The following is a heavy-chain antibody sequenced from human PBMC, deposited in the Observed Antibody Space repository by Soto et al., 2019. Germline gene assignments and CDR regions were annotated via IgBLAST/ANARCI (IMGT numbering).Heavy chain of an antibody. CDR3: AKEEQLWLFPY. CDR2: ISGSDDRK. D-gene: IGHD6-19*01. CDR1: GIAFRGYA. J-gene: IGHJ4*02. V-gene: IGHV3-23*01. Sequence: PGVPLRLSCAASGIAFRGYAMISVRQAPGKGLEWVSAISGSDDRKYYADSVKGRFTNYTDNSQDVLYMKMNSLRAADTDVYSRAKEEQLWLFPYWGQGTLVTVSS.